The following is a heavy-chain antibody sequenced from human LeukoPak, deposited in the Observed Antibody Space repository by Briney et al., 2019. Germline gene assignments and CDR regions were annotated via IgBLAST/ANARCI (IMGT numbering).Heavy chain of an antibody. CDR2: IYSGGST. V-gene: IGHV3-66*01. CDR3: ASLYSYGYESNFDY. CDR1: GFTVSSNY. J-gene: IGHJ4*02. D-gene: IGHD5-18*01. Sequence: GGSLRLSCAASGFTVSSNYMSWVRQAPGKGLEWVSVIYSGGSTYYADSVKGRFTISRDNSKNTLYLQMNSLRAEDTAVYYCASLYSYGYESNFDYWGQGTLVTVSS.